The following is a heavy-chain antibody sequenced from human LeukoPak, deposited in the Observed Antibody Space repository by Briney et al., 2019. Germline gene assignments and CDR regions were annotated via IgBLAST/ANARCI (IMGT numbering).Heavy chain of an antibody. J-gene: IGHJ4*02. V-gene: IGHV4-39*01. Sequence: SETLSLTCTVSGGSISSSSYYWGWIRQPPGKGLEWIGSIYYSGSTYYNPSLKSRVTISVDTSKNQFSLKLSSVTAADTAVYYCARRPHRVEYYFDYWGQGTLVTVSS. D-gene: IGHD3-3*01. CDR1: GGSISSSSYY. CDR2: IYYSGST. CDR3: ARRPHRVEYYFDY.